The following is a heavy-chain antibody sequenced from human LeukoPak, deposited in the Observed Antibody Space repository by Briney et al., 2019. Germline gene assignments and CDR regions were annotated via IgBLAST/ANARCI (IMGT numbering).Heavy chain of an antibody. D-gene: IGHD1-26*01. V-gene: IGHV3-43*02. Sequence: GGSLRLSCAASGLTFDDYAMHWVRQAPGKGLEWVTLISGDGGSTYYADSVKGRFTISRDNSKNSLYLQMNSLRTEDTALYSCEKDPIVGATTGWFDPCGQGTLVTVSP. CDR1: GLTFDDYA. CDR2: ISGDGGST. CDR3: EKDPIVGATTGWFDP. J-gene: IGHJ5*02.